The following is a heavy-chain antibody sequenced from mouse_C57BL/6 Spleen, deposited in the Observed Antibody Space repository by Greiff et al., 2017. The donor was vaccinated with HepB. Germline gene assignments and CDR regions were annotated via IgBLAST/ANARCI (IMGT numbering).Heavy chain of an antibody. J-gene: IGHJ3*01. Sequence: QVQLQQSGAELVKPGASVKMSCKASGYTFTSYWITWVKQRPGQGLEWIGDIYPGSGSTNYNEKFKSKATLTVDTSSSTAYMQLSSLTSEDSAVYYCARSTSPPLIYYDYDGAPWFAYWGQGTRVTVSA. V-gene: IGHV1-55*01. CDR3: ARSTSPPLIYYDYDGAPWFAY. D-gene: IGHD2-4*01. CDR1: GYTFTSYW. CDR2: IYPGSGST.